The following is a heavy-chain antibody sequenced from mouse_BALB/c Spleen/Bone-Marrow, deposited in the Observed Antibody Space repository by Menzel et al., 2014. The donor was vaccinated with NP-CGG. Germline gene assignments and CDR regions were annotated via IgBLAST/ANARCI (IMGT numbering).Heavy chain of an antibody. CDR3: ARGRWYY. J-gene: IGHJ2*01. V-gene: IGHV1-22*01. CDR2: VNPNIGGT. Sequence: EVQLVESGPELVKPGALVKISCKTSGYTFTDYTLHWVKQSHGKSLEWIGGVNPNIGGTSYNQKFKGKASLTVNKSSTTAYMELRSLTSEDSAIYYCARGRWYYWGQGTTLTVSS. CDR1: GYTFTDYT. D-gene: IGHD2-3*01.